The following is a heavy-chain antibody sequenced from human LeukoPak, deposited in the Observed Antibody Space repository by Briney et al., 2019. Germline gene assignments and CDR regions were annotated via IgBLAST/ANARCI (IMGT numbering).Heavy chain of an antibody. J-gene: IGHJ4*02. CDR3: ARHSSSWYHFDY. V-gene: IGHV4-39*01. D-gene: IGHD6-13*01. Sequence: SETLSLTCTVSGDSISSSSYYWVWIRQPPGKGLEWIGSIYYSGTTYYNPSLKSRVTISVVTSKNQFSLNLSSVTAADTAVYYCARHSSSWYHFDYWGQGTLVTVSS. CDR2: IYYSGTT. CDR1: GDSISSSSYY.